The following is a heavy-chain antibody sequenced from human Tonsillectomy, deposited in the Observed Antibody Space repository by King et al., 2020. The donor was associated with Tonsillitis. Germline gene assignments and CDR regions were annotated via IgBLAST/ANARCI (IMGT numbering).Heavy chain of an antibody. CDR1: GFPFRSYW. CDR2: INSDGSDT. J-gene: IGHJ3*02. CDR3: ARSYYYGSGSYAFDI. V-gene: IGHV3-74*01. Sequence: VQLVESGGGLVQPGGSLRLSCAASGFPFRSYWMHWVRQAPGKGLVWVSHINSDGSDTTYADSVKGRFTISRDNARNTLYLQMNSLRAEDTAVFYCARSYYYGSGSYAFDIWGQGTMVTVSS. D-gene: IGHD3-10*01.